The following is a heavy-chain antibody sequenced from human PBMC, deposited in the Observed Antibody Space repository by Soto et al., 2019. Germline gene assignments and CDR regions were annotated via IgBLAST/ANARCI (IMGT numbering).Heavy chain of an antibody. J-gene: IGHJ5*02. Sequence: QVQLQQWGAGLLKPSETLSLTCAVYGGSFSGYYWSWIRQPPGKGLEWIGEINHSGSTNYNPSLKSRVTISVDTSKNQFSLKLSSVTAADTAVYYCARGKSSSRQKWFDPWGQGTLVTVSS. CDR1: GGSFSGYY. D-gene: IGHD6-13*01. CDR2: INHSGST. V-gene: IGHV4-34*01. CDR3: ARGKSSSRQKWFDP.